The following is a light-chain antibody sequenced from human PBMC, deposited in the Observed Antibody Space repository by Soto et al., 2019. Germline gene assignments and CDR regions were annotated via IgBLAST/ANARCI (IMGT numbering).Light chain of an antibody. J-gene: IGKJ1*01. Sequence: VVMTQSPLSLPVTLGQPASISCRSSQSLVNSDGNTYLNWFQQRPGQSPRRLIYKVSNRDSGVPDRFSGSGSGTDFTLKITRVEAEDFGVYYCMQGTHWPPTFGQGTKVEIK. CDR3: MQGTHWPPT. CDR2: KVS. V-gene: IGKV2-30*01. CDR1: QSLVNSDGNTY.